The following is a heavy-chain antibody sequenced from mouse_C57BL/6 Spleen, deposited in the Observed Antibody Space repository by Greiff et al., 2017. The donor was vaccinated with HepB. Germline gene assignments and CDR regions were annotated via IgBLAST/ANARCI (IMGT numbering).Heavy chain of an antibody. J-gene: IGHJ3*01. Sequence: VKLVESGAELVKPGASVKMSCKASGYTFTSYWITWVKQRPGQGLEWIGDIYPGSGSTNYNEKFKSKATLTVDTSSSTADMQLSSLTSEDSAVYYCASSYYSNPWFAYWGQGTRVTVSA. CDR1: GYTFTSYW. CDR3: ASSYYSNPWFAY. CDR2: IYPGSGST. D-gene: IGHD2-5*01. V-gene: IGHV1-55*01.